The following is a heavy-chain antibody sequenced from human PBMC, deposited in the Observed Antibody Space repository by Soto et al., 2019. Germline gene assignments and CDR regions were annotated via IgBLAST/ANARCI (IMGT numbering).Heavy chain of an antibody. Sequence: SETLSLTCTVSGGSISSSSYYWGWIRQPPGKGLEWIGSIYYSGSTYYNPSLKSRVTISVDTSKNQFSLKLSSVTAADTAVYYCARDRRAVAGYAFDIWGQVTMVSVS. CDR3: ARDRRAVAGYAFDI. V-gene: IGHV4-39*02. D-gene: IGHD6-19*01. CDR2: IYYSGST. J-gene: IGHJ3*02. CDR1: GGSISSSSYY.